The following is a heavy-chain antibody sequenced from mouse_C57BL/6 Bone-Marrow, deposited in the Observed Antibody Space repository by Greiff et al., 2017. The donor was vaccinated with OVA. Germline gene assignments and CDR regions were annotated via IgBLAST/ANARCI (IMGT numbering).Heavy chain of an antibody. V-gene: IGHV1-64*01. CDR2: IHPTSGST. CDR1: GYTFTSYW. D-gene: IGHD1-1*01. CDR3: ARRGYYGSSFAAMDY. J-gene: IGHJ4*01. Sequence: QVQLKQPGAELVKPGASVKLSCKASGYTFTSYWMHWVKQRPGQGLEWIGMIHPTSGSTNYNEKFKSKATLTVDKSSSTAYMQLSSLTSEDSAVSYCARRGYYGSSFAAMDYWGQGTSVTVSS.